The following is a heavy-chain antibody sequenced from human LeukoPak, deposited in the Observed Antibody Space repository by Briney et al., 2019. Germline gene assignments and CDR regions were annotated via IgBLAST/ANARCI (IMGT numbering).Heavy chain of an antibody. CDR1: GFTFDDYT. J-gene: IGHJ4*02. D-gene: IGHD2-15*01. CDR2: ISWDGGST. CDR3: AKELYCSGGSCYEGCFDY. Sequence: PGGSLRLSCAASGFTFDDYTMHWVRQAPGKGLEWVSLISWDGGSTYYADSVKGRFTISRDNSKNSLYLQMNSLRTEDTALYYCAKELYCSGGSCYEGCFDYGGQGTLVTVSS. V-gene: IGHV3-43*01.